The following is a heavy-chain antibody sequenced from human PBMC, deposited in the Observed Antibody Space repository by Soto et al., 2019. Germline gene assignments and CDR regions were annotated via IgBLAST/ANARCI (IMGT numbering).Heavy chain of an antibody. CDR1: GYTFTSYD. Sequence: QVPLVQSGAEVKKPGASVKVSCKASGYTFTSYDINWVRQATGQGLEWMGWMNPNSGNTGYAQKFQGRVTMTRNTSISTAYMERSSLRSEDTAVYYCARRRRYYSDMDVWGKGTTVTVSS. CDR3: ARRRRYYSDMDV. CDR2: MNPNSGNT. J-gene: IGHJ6*03. V-gene: IGHV1-8*01.